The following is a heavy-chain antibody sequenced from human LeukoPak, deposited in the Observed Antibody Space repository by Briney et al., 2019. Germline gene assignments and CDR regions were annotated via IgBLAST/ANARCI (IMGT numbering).Heavy chain of an antibody. J-gene: IGHJ3*02. CDR1: GFTFSSYS. CDR2: ISSSSSTI. D-gene: IGHD2-21*01. V-gene: IGHV3-48*01. CDR3: ARDQICWGYACGRAFDI. Sequence: GGSLRLSCAASGFTFSSYSMNWVRQAPGKGLEWVSYISSSSSTIYYADSVKGRFTISRDNAKNSLYLQMNSLRAEDTAVYYCARDQICWGYACGRAFDIWGQGTMVTVSS.